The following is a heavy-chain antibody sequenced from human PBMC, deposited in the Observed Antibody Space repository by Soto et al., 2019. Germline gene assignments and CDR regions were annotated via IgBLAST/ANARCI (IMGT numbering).Heavy chain of an antibody. J-gene: IGHJ4*02. CDR3: AKVIDYDFWTYFDY. D-gene: IGHD3-3*01. V-gene: IGHV3-30*18. CDR2: ISYDGSNK. CDR1: GFTFSSYG. Sequence: GGSLRLSCAASGFTFSSYGMHWVRQAPGKGLEWVAVISYDGSNKYYADSVKGRFTISRDNSKNTLYLQMNSLRAEDTAVYYCAKVIDYDFWTYFDYWGQGTLVTVSS.